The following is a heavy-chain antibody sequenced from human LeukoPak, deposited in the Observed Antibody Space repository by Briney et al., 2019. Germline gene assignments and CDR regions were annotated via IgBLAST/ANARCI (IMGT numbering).Heavy chain of an antibody. V-gene: IGHV3-7*01. Sequence: PGGSLRHSCAASGFMLSIYWMSWVRQAPGKGLEWVANIKQDGSEKNYVDSVKGRFTISRDNAKNSLFLQMDSLRAEDSAVYYCARDYGDYTWYSDLWGRGTIVTVSS. CDR3: ARDYGDYTWYSDL. CDR2: IKQDGSEK. J-gene: IGHJ2*01. CDR1: GFMLSIYW. D-gene: IGHD4-17*01.